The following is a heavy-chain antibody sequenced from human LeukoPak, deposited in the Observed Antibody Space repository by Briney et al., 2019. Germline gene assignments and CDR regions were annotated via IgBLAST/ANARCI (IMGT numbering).Heavy chain of an antibody. CDR3: ARGRVSSSTWYSTYYYFFYMDF. CDR2: VDHTGST. CDR1: DDSITMYY. J-gene: IGHJ6*03. V-gene: IGHV4-59*01. Sequence: SETLSLTCTVSDDSITMYYWTWIRQPPGKGLEWIGYVDHTGSTKFNPSLNGRVSISRDTSNNFFSLRLRSVTAAGTAVYFCARGRVSSSTWYSTYYYFFYMDFWGKGATVTVSS. D-gene: IGHD4-11*01.